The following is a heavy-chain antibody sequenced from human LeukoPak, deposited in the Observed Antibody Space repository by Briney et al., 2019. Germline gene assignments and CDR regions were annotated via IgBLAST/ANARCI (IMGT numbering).Heavy chain of an antibody. Sequence: SETLSLTCTVSGGSISSSSYYWGRIPQTPGKGLEWIVHVHHSFSSNFSPSLKSRVTMSMDTSKSQFSLRVTSVTAADTAVYYCACYSVLGRTFDCWGQGTQVAVSS. D-gene: IGHD4-11*01. CDR2: VHHSFSS. CDR3: ACYSVLGRTFDC. V-gene: IGHV4-61*05. CDR1: GGSISSSSYY. J-gene: IGHJ4*02.